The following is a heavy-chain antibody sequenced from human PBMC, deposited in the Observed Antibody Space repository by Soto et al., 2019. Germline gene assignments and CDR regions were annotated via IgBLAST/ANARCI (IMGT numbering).Heavy chain of an antibody. CDR1: GYTFTNYG. J-gene: IGHJ4*02. Sequence: ASVKVSCKASGYTFTNYGISWVRQAPGQGLEFMGWINTYNGDTKYPQKFQGRVVMAADTSTSTAYMELRSLRSDDTAVYYCCSSQTPTSFDNWGQGTLVTAPQ. V-gene: IGHV1-18*01. CDR2: INTYNGDT. CDR3: CSSQTPTSFDN.